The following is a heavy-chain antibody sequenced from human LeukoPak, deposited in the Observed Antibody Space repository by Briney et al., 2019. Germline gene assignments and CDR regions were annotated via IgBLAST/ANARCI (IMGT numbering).Heavy chain of an antibody. J-gene: IGHJ6*03. Sequence: ASVKVSCKVSGYTLTELTMHWVRQTLDKRLEWMGAFDPQDGETISAQKFHGRVTMTEDPSTDTAYMELSNLRSEDTAVYYCARRAVGNSYYYSMDVWGKGTTVTVSS. V-gene: IGHV1-24*01. CDR1: GYTLTELT. D-gene: IGHD6-19*01. CDR3: ARRAVGNSYYYSMDV. CDR2: FDPQDGET.